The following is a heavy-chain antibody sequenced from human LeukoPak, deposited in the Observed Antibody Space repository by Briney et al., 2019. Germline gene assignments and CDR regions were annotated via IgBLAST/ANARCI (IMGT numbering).Heavy chain of an antibody. V-gene: IGHV1-2*02. D-gene: IGHD2-15*01. CDR1: GYTSTGYY. CDR3: ARAYCSGGSCFTHENWFDP. CDR2: INPNSGGT. J-gene: IGHJ5*02. Sequence: ASVKVSCKASGYTSTGYYMHWVRQAPGQGLEWMGWINPNSGGTNYAQKFQGRVTMTRDTSISTAYMELSRLRSDDTAVYYCARAYCSGGSCFTHENWFDPWGQGTLVTVSS.